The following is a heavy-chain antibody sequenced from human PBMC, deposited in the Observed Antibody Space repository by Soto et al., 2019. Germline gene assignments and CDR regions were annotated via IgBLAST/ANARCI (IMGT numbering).Heavy chain of an antibody. CDR2: IWYDGSNK. CDR3: ARDRRGYEGRHYYYGMDV. J-gene: IGHJ6*02. V-gene: IGHV3-33*01. D-gene: IGHD5-12*01. CDR1: GFTFSSYG. Sequence: GGSLRLSCAASGFTFSSYGMHWVRQAPGKGLEWVAVIWYDGSNKYYADSVKGRFTISRDNSKNTLYLQMNSLRAEDTAVYYCARDRRGYEGRHYYYGMDVWGQGTTVTVSS.